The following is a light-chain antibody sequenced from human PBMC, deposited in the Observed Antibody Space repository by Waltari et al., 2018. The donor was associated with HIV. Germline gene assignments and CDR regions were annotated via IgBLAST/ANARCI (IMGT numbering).Light chain of an antibody. Sequence: EVVMTQSPVPLSVSRGERVTLSCRASHSVNSHLAWYQHKPGQAPRLLIYGASTRATGIPARFSGSGSGTEFSLTISSLQSEDFAVYYCQQYNNWPPYTFGQGTKLEIK. CDR2: GAS. CDR3: QQYNNWPPYT. V-gene: IGKV3-15*01. J-gene: IGKJ2*01. CDR1: HSVNSH.